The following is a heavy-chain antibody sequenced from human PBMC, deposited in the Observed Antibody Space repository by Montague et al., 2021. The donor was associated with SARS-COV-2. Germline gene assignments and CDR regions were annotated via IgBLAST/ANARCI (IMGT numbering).Heavy chain of an antibody. Sequence: SETLSLTCAVSGGSISSSNWWGWVRQPPGKGLEWIGEIYHSGSTNYNPSLKSRVTISVDKSKNQFSLKLSSVTAADTAVYYCASVIWFGELFSPEYGMGVWGQGTTVTVSS. D-gene: IGHD3-10*01. CDR2: IYHSGST. CDR1: GGSISSSNW. CDR3: ASVIWFGELFSPEYGMGV. J-gene: IGHJ6*02. V-gene: IGHV4-4*02.